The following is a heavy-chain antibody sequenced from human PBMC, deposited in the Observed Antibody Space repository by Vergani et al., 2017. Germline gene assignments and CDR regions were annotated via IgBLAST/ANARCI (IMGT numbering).Heavy chain of an antibody. J-gene: IGHJ4*02. D-gene: IGHD5-12*01. Sequence: EVQLLESGGGLVQPGGSLRLSCAASGFTVSSNYMSWVRQAPGKGLEWVSSISSSSSYIYYADSVKGRFTISRDNAKNSLYLQMNSLRAEDTAVYYCARGSYGATINYFDYWGQGTLVTVSS. V-gene: IGHV3-21*01. CDR2: ISSSSSYI. CDR1: GFTVSSNY. CDR3: ARGSYGATINYFDY.